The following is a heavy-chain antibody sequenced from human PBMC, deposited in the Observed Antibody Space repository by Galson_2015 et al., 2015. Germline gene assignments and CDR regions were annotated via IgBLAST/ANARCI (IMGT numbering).Heavy chain of an antibody. J-gene: IGHJ4*02. CDR1: GFIFSDYY. CDR3: ARSSEILPPAY. V-gene: IGHV3-11*06. D-gene: IGHD3-10*01. Sequence: SLRLSCAASGFIFSDYYMSWIRQAPGKGLEWVAHITDRSTYTNYADSVKGRFTVSRDNAQNSLFLQMNSLTAEDTAVYYCARSSEILPPAYWGRGTLVTVSS. CDR2: ITDRSTYT.